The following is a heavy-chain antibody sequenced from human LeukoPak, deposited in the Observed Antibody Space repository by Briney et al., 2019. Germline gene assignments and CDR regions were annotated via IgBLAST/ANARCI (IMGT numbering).Heavy chain of an antibody. CDR3: AKDIRGYSYGYQA. Sequence: GGSLRLSCAASGFTFDDYAMPWVRQAPGKGLEWVSGISWNSGSIGYADSVKGRFTISRDNAKNSLYLQMNSLRAEDTALYYCAKDIRGYSYGYQAWGQGTLVTVSS. V-gene: IGHV3-9*01. CDR2: ISWNSGSI. CDR1: GFTFDDYA. D-gene: IGHD5-18*01. J-gene: IGHJ5*02.